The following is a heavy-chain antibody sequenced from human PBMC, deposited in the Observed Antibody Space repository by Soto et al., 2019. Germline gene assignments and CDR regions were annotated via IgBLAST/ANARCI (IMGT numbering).Heavy chain of an antibody. CDR3: ARAYGSGSYYRWVDYYYGMDV. V-gene: IGHV4-59*01. CDR2: IYYSGST. D-gene: IGHD3-10*01. CDR1: GGSISSYY. J-gene: IGHJ6*02. Sequence: QVQLQESGPGLVKPSETLSLTCTVSGGSISSYYWSWIRQPPGKGLEWIGYIYYSGSTNYNPSLTSRVTISVDTSKNPFSLKLSSVTAADTAVYYCARAYGSGSYYRWVDYYYGMDVWGQGTTVTVSS.